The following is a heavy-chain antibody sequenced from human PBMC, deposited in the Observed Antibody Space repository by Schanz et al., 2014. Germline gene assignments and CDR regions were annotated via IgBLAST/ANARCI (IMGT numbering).Heavy chain of an antibody. V-gene: IGHV3-30*19. CDR3: ARDPSGSYGWFDP. CDR2: ISYDGSIT. CDR1: GFTFSSYG. J-gene: IGHJ5*02. Sequence: LVESGGGVVQPGRSLRLSCAASGFTFSSYGMHWVRQAPGRGLEWVAVISYDGSITYYADSVKDRFTISRDNSKNIMFLQMNSLRAEDTAVYYCARDPSGSYGWFDPWGQGTLVTVSS. D-gene: IGHD1-26*01.